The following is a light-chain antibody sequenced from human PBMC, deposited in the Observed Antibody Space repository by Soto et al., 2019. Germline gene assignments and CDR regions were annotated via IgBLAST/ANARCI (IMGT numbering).Light chain of an antibody. J-gene: IGKJ5*01. V-gene: IGKV3-11*01. CDR3: QQRSSCPPT. Sequence: EIVLTQSPATLSLSPGERATLSCRASQSVSSYLAWYQQRPGQAPRLLIYDASNRATGVPARFSGSGSGTDFTLTISSLEPEDFAVYYCQQRSSCPPTCGQGTRLEIK. CDR2: DAS. CDR1: QSVSSY.